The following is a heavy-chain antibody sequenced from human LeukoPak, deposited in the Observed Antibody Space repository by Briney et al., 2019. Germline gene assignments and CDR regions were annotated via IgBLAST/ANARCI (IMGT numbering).Heavy chain of an antibody. V-gene: IGHV3-21*01. Sequence: PGGSLRLSCAASGFTFSSYSMNWVRQAPGKGLEWVSSISSSSSYIYYADSVKGRFTIPRDNAKNSLYLQMNSLRAEDTAVYYCARVDNGYCSGGSCYGSDYWGQGTLVTVSS. CDR1: GFTFSSYS. CDR2: ISSSSSYI. D-gene: IGHD2-15*01. J-gene: IGHJ4*02. CDR3: ARVDNGYCSGGSCYGSDY.